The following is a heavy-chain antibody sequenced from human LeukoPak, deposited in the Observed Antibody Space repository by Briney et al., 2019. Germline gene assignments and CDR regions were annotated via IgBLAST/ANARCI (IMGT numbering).Heavy chain of an antibody. CDR1: GYTFTYYY. Sequence: ASVNVSCKSSGYTFTYYYVHWVRQAPGQGLEWMGWISPSSDGTNYAQKFQGRVTMTRDTSISTAYMELSSLRSDDTAVYYCARGWGFGSIDYWGQGTLVTVSS. J-gene: IGHJ4*02. D-gene: IGHD7-27*01. CDR3: ARGWGFGSIDY. V-gene: IGHV1-2*02. CDR2: ISPSSDGT.